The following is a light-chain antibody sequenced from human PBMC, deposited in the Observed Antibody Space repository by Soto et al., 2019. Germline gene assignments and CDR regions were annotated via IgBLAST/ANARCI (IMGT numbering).Light chain of an antibody. V-gene: IGKV1-16*01. CDR2: DAS. CDR3: QQYSSYPLT. Sequence: DIQMTQSPSSLSASVGDRVTITCRTSQPISDYLNWYQQKPGKAPKILIYDASKLERGVPSRLSGSGSGAEFTLTISSLQPDDLGTYYCQQYSSYPLTFGGGTKVDIK. J-gene: IGKJ4*01. CDR1: QPISDY.